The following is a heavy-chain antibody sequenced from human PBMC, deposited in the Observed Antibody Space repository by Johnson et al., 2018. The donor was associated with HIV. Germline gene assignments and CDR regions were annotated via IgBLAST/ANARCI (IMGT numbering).Heavy chain of an antibody. CDR1: GFTVSSNY. CDR2: ISWDSGRI. CDR3: VKVQLVRTFDAFDI. D-gene: IGHD6-13*01. V-gene: IGHV3-9*01. J-gene: IGHJ3*02. Sequence: VQLVESGGGLIQPGGSLRLSCAASGFTVSSNYMSWVRQAPGKGLEWVSGISWDSGRIGYTDSVKDRFTISRDNAKNSLYLQMNSLRAEDTALYYCVKVQLVRTFDAFDIWGQGTMVTVSS.